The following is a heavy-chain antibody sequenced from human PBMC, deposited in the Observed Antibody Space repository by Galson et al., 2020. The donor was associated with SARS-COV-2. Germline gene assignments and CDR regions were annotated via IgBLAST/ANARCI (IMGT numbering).Heavy chain of an antibody. V-gene: IGHV3-48*03. CDR3: ARQRGVTPGRRWGDY. D-gene: IGHD3-16*01. CDR1: GFTFSSYE. J-gene: IGHJ4*02. Sequence: GGSLRLSCAASGFTFSSYEMNWVRQAPGKGLEWVSYISSSGSTIYYADTVKGRFTISRDNAKNSLYLQMNSLRAEDTAVYYCARQRGVTPGRRWGDYWGQGTLVTVSS. CDR2: ISSSGSTI.